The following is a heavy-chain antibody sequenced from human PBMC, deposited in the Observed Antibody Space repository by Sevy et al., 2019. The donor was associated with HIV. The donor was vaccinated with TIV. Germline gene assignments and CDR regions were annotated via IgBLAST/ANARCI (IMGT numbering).Heavy chain of an antibody. CDR2: LYGNDNT. J-gene: IGHJ4*02. D-gene: IGHD6-19*01. V-gene: IGHV3-53*01. CDR1: GFNIINQY. CDR3: TTERHNRFQW. Sequence: GGSLRLSCAASGFNIINQYMSWVRQAPGKGLECVSTLYGNDNTDYADSVKGRFTISRDNSKNTLSLQMNSLGAEDTAVYYCTTERHNRFQWWGRGTLVTVSS.